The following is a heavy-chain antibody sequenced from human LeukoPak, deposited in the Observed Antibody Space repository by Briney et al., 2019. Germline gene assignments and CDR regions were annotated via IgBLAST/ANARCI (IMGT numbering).Heavy chain of an antibody. CDR1: GGSISSYY. CDR3: ARNYDSSGYYPLFDY. Sequence: SETLSLTCTVSGGSISSYYWSWIRQPPGKGLEWIGYIYYSGSTYYNPSLKSRVTISVDTSKNQFSLKLSSVTAADTAVYYCARNYDSSGYYPLFDYWGQGTLVTVSP. V-gene: IGHV4-59*08. D-gene: IGHD3-22*01. J-gene: IGHJ4*02. CDR2: IYYSGST.